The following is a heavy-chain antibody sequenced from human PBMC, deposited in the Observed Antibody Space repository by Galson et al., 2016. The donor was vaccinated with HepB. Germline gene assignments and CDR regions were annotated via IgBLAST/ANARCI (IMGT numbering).Heavy chain of an antibody. Sequence: SLRLSCAASGFNFSAYAMNWVRQAPGKGLEWVSSVSGSGRITYYADSVKGLFTISRENSRNTLYLPMNSLRAEDTAIYYCARYNRYDYGGNSYFDYWGQGTLVSVSS. CDR1: GFNFSAYA. CDR3: ARYNRYDYGGNSYFDY. D-gene: IGHD4-23*01. CDR2: VSGSGRIT. J-gene: IGHJ4*02. V-gene: IGHV3-23*01.